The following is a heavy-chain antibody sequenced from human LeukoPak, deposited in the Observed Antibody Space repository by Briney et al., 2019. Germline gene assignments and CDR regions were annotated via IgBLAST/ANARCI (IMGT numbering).Heavy chain of an antibody. CDR2: IGTAGDT. J-gene: IGHJ6*02. CDR3: ARVASCSGGSCYPYYYGMDV. V-gene: IGHV3-13*01. D-gene: IGHD2-15*01. CDR1: GFTFSSYD. Sequence: LGGSLRLSCAASGFTFSSYDMHWVRQATGKGLEWVSAIGTAGDTYYPGSVKGRFTISRENAKNSLYLQMNSLRAGDTAVYYCARVASCSGGSCYPYYYGMDVWGQGTTVTVSS.